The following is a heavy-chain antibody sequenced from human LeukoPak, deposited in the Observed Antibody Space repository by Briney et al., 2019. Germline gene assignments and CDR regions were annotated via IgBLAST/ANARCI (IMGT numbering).Heavy chain of an antibody. Sequence: GGSLRPSCAASGFTFSSYGMHWVRQAPGKGLEWVAVIWYDGSNKYYADSVKGRFTISRDNSKNTLYLQMNSLRAEDTAVYYCAKGGGDPGKDFQHWGQGTLVTVSS. J-gene: IGHJ1*01. CDR2: IWYDGSNK. D-gene: IGHD2-21*02. CDR1: GFTFSSYG. CDR3: AKGGGDPGKDFQH. V-gene: IGHV3-33*06.